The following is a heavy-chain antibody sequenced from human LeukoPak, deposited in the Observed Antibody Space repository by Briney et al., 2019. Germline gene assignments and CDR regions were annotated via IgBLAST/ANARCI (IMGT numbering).Heavy chain of an antibody. CDR3: AADSGSYDNGVY. CDR2: VNHGGST. Sequence: SETLSLTCAVYGGTFSDYYWSWIRQPPGKGLEWIGEVNHGGSTNNNPSLKSRVTISVDTSKNQFSLKLSSVTVADTAVYYCAADSGSYDNGVYWGQGTLVTVSS. J-gene: IGHJ4*02. V-gene: IGHV4-34*08. D-gene: IGHD1-26*01. CDR1: GGTFSDYY.